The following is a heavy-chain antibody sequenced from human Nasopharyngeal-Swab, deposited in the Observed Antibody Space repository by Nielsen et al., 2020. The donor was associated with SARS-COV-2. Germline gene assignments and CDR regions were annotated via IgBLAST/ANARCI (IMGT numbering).Heavy chain of an antibody. CDR3: ARQKTEYYGSGSVNWFDP. D-gene: IGHD3-10*01. CDR2: IYSSGST. V-gene: IGHV4-39*01. J-gene: IGHJ5*02. Sequence: SETLSLTCTVSGGSISSSSYYWGWVRQPPGKGLEWIGSIYSSGSTYYNPSLKSRVTISVDTSKNQFSLKLSSVTAADTAVYYCARQKTEYYGSGSVNWFDPWGQGTLVTVSS. CDR1: GGSISSSSYY.